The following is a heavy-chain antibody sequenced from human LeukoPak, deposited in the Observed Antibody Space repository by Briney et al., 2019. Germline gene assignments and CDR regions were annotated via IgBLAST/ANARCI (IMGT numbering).Heavy chain of an antibody. V-gene: IGHV3-43*02. CDR2: ISGDGGRT. CDR1: GFTFDDYA. CDR3: ARIGGSGSYSGHYFDH. J-gene: IGHJ4*02. Sequence: GGSLRLSCAASGFTFDDYAMHWVRQAPGKGLEWVSLISGDGGRTHYADSVKGRFTISRDNAKNTMYLQMNSLRAEDTAVYYCARIGGSGSYSGHYFDHWGQGTLVTVSS. D-gene: IGHD3-10*01.